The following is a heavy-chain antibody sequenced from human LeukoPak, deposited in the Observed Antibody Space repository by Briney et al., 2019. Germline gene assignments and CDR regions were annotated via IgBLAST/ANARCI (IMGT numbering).Heavy chain of an antibody. D-gene: IGHD2-21*01. V-gene: IGHV3-66*01. Sequence: GGSLRLSCAASGFTVSSNYMSWVRRAPGKGLEWVSAIYSGGSTYYADSVKGRFTISRDNSKNTLNRQMNSLRAEDAAVYYCARGYSSDNWGQGTLVTVSS. CDR1: GFTVSSNY. CDR3: ARGYSSDN. J-gene: IGHJ4*02. CDR2: IYSGGST.